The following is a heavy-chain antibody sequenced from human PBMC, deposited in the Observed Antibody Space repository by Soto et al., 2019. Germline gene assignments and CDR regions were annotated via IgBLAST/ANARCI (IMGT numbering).Heavy chain of an antibody. D-gene: IGHD2-15*01. J-gene: IGHJ6*02. V-gene: IGHV4-34*01. CDR1: GGSFSGYY. CDR3: ARGGYCSGGSCWRFQYGMDV. Sequence: SETLSLTCAVYGGSFSGYYWSWIRQPPGKGLEWIGEINHSGSTNYNPSLKSRVTISVDTSKNQFSLKLSSVTAADTAVYYCARGGYCSGGSCWRFQYGMDVWGQGTTVTSP. CDR2: INHSGST.